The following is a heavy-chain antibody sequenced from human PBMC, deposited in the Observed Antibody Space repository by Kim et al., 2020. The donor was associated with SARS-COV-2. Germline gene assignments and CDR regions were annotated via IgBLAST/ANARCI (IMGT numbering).Heavy chain of an antibody. J-gene: IGHJ5*02. Sequence: GGSLRLSCVASGFNITNHYMDWVRHAPGKGLEWVGRIKHKPENYATEYAASVRGRFTFSRDDSRNSVHLEMNSLKIEDTAVYYCADIGSPLPWGLGTLVTVSS. CDR2: IKHKPENYAT. CDR3: ADIGSPLP. CDR1: GFNITNHY. D-gene: IGHD1-26*01. V-gene: IGHV3-72*01.